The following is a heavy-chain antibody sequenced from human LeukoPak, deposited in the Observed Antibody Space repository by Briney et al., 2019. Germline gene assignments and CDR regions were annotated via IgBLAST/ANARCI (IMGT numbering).Heavy chain of an antibody. Sequence: ASVKVSCKASGYTFTGYYMDWVRQAPGQGLEWMGWINPNSGGTNYAQKFQGRVTMTRDTSISTAYMELSRLRSDDTAVYYCAAFEYSSSRSDYWGQGTLVTVSS. CDR1: GYTFTGYY. D-gene: IGHD6-6*01. CDR2: INPNSGGT. J-gene: IGHJ4*02. V-gene: IGHV1-2*02. CDR3: AAFEYSSSRSDY.